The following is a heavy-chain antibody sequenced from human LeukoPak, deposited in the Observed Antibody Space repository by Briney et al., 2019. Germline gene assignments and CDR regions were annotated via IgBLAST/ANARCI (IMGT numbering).Heavy chain of an antibody. CDR3: ARAYSPTQWSPSDY. D-gene: IGHD6-13*01. Sequence: SETLSLTCTVSGGSISSGSYYWGWIRQPPGKGLEWVGSIYYSGSTYYKPSLKSRVNISLDTSKNQSSLKLSSVTAAGPAVYYCARAYSPTQWSPSDYSGQGTLVSVSS. V-gene: IGHV4-39*07. CDR1: GGSISSGSYY. CDR2: IYYSGST. J-gene: IGHJ4*02.